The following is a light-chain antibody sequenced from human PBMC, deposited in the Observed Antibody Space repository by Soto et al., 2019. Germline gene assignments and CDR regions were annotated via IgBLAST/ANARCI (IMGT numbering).Light chain of an antibody. CDR1: SSDIGGYNY. V-gene: IGLV2-14*01. CDR2: DVS. J-gene: IGLJ2*01. CDR3: SSYTRSSTLI. Sequence: QSVLTQPASVSGSPGQSITITCTGTSSDIGGYNYVSWHQQHPGKVPKLMIYDVSNRPSEISTRFSGSKSGNTASLTISGLQPEDEADYYCSSYTRSSTLIFGGGTQLTVL.